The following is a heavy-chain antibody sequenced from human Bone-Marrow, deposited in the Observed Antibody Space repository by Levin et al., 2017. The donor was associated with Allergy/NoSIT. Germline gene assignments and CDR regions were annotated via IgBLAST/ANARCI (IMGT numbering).Heavy chain of an antibody. CDR3: TRSIQVPAANFYYYYYYMDV. CDR2: IRSKANSYAT. Sequence: GGSLRLSCAASGFTFSGSAMHWVRQASGKGLEWVGRIRSKANSYATAYAASVKGRFTISRDDSKNTAYLQMNSLKTEDTAVYYCTRSIQVPAANFYYYYYYMDVWGKGTTVTVSS. V-gene: IGHV3-73*01. CDR1: GFTFSGSA. J-gene: IGHJ6*03. D-gene: IGHD2-2*01.